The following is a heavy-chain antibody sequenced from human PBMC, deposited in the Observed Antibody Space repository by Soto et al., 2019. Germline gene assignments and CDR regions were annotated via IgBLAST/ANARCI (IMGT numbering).Heavy chain of an antibody. Sequence: GGSLRLSCAASGFTFSSYAMHWVRQAPGKGLEWVAVISYDGSNKYYADSVKGRFTISRDNSKNTLYLQMNSLRAEDTAVYYCARVPPYSAYYFDYWGQGTMVTVYS. CDR2: ISYDGSNK. J-gene: IGHJ4*02. CDR3: ARVPPYSAYYFDY. V-gene: IGHV3-30-3*01. D-gene: IGHD4-4*01. CDR1: GFTFSSYA.